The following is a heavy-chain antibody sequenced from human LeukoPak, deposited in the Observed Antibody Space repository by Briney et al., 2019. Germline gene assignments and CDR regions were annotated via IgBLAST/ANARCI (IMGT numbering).Heavy chain of an antibody. Sequence: GGPLRLPCAAWGLSSNIYRVPCVPAAPGEAREGVACIIEGENEKHCVHCVKGCFTISRDNAKGTLWLQMNGLGVEDTAVYYCTTEGDDYNERRVYWGQGTLVTVSS. V-gene: IGHV3-7*01. J-gene: IGHJ4*02. D-gene: IGHD5-24*01. CDR1: GLSSNIYR. CDR3: TTEGDDYNERRVY. CDR2: IIEGENEK.